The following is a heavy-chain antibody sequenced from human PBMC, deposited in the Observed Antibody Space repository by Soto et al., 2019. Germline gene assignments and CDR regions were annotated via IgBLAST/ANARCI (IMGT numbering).Heavy chain of an antibody. CDR2: INSGGST. V-gene: IGHV3-66*01. CDR3: VRENYYSGMDV. CDR1: GFTVSVNL. J-gene: IGHJ6*02. Sequence: EVQLVESGGGLVQPGGSLRLSCAASGFTVSVNLMNWVRQAPGQGLEWVSVINSGGSTDYADSVNGRFTISRDISRNTLYLQMNSLRAEDTAVYYCVRENYYSGMDVWGQGTTVTVSS.